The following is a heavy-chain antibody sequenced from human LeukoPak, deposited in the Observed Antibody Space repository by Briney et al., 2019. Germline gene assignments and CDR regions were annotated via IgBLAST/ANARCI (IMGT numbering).Heavy chain of an antibody. V-gene: IGHV3-30-3*01. D-gene: IGHD1-1*01. CDR2: ISYDGSNE. Sequence: GRSLRLSCAASGFTFSSYAMHWVRQAPCKGLEWVAVISYDGSNEYYADSVKGRFTISRDNSKNTLYLQMNSLRAEDTAVYYCARETVPTTFDYWGQGTLVTVSS. J-gene: IGHJ4*02. CDR3: ARETVPTTFDY. CDR1: GFTFSSYA.